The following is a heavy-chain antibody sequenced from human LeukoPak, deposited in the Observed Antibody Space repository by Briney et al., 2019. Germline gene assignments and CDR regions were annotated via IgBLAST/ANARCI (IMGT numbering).Heavy chain of an antibody. CDR3: ARGPVGYCSSTSCYPDYYYGMDV. V-gene: IGHV4-59*01. Sequence: SETLSLTCTVSGGSISSYYWSWIRQPPGKGLEWIGYIYYSGSTNYNPSLKSRVTISVDTSKNQFSLKLSSVTAADTVVYYCARGPVGYCSSTSCYPDYYYGMDVWGQGTTVTVSS. J-gene: IGHJ6*02. CDR1: GGSISSYY. D-gene: IGHD2-2*01. CDR2: IYYSGST.